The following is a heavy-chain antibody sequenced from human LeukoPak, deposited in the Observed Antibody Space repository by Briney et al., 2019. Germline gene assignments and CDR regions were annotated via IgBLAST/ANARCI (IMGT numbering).Heavy chain of an antibody. CDR1: GGSFIGYY. Sequence: SETLSLTCAVYGGSFIGYYWSWIRQPPGKGLEWIGEINHSGGANYNPSLKSRVTISADTSKSQFSLKLGSVTAADTAVYYCARVPLRFLEPFDYWGQGTLVSVSS. D-gene: IGHD3-3*01. CDR2: INHSGGA. J-gene: IGHJ4*02. V-gene: IGHV4-34*01. CDR3: ARVPLRFLEPFDY.